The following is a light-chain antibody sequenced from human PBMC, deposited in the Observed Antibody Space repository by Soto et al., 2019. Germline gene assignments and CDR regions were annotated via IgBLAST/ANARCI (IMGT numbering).Light chain of an antibody. CDR3: QQFSSYPLT. V-gene: IGKV3-20*01. CDR2: GVS. Sequence: EIVLTQSPDTLSLSPGQRATLSCRASQSVRSDYFAWYQQKPGQAPRVIIFGVSSRATGIPDRFSGGGSGTDFTLTISRPEPEDFAVYYCQQFSSYPLTFGGGTKVDIK. J-gene: IGKJ4*01. CDR1: QSVRSDY.